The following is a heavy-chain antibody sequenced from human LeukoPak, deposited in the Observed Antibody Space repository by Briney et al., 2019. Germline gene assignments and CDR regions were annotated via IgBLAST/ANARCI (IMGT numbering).Heavy chain of an antibody. J-gene: IGHJ6*03. CDR3: ARMRFGYYDSSGYYYVGPYYYYYMDV. CDR2: IYTSGST. CDR1: GGSFSGYY. Sequence: SETLSLTCAVYGGSFSGYYWSWIRQPPGKGLEWIGYIYTSGSTNYNPSLKSRVTISVDTSKNQFSLKLSSVTAADTAVYYCARMRFGYYDSSGYYYVGPYYYYYMDVWGKGTTVTVSS. D-gene: IGHD3-22*01. V-gene: IGHV4-4*09.